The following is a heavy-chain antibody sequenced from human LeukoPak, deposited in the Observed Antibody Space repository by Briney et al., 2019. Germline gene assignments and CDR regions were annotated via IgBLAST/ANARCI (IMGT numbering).Heavy chain of an antibody. CDR2: ISDDGGNK. CDR3: AKDSSSSNYYYGLDV. D-gene: IGHD6-13*01. CDR1: GFLLSRYW. V-gene: IGHV3-30*18. J-gene: IGHJ6*02. Sequence: PGGSLRLSCAASGFLLSRYWMSWIRQAPGKGLEWVSSISDDGGNKYYADSVKGRFTISRDNSKNTLYLQMNSLRGDDTGMYFCAKDSSSSNYYYGLDVWGQGTTVTVSS.